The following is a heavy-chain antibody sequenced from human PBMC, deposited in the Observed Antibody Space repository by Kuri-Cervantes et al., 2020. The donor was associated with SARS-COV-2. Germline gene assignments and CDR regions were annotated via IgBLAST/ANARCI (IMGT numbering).Heavy chain of an antibody. CDR3: ARDRKYYDFWSGPNYYMDV. CDR2: IKQDGSEK. J-gene: IGHJ6*03. Sequence: GGSLRLSCAASGFTFSSHWMSWVRQAPGKGLEWVANIKQDGSEKYYVDSVKGRFTISRDNAKNSLYLQMNSLRAEDTAVYYCARDRKYYDFWSGPNYYMDVWGKGTTVTVSS. CDR1: GFTFSSHW. D-gene: IGHD3-3*01. V-gene: IGHV3-7*01.